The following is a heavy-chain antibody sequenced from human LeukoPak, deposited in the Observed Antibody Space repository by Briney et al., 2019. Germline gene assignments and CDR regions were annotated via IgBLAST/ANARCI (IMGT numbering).Heavy chain of an antibody. J-gene: IGHJ4*02. Sequence: SVKVSCKASGYTFTSYGISWVRQAPGQGLEWMGGIIPIFGTANYAQKFQGRVTITADESTSTAYMELSSLRSEDTAVYYCARGSLAVAGGYFDYWGQGTLVTVSS. D-gene: IGHD6-19*01. CDR2: IIPIFGTA. CDR1: GYTFTSYG. CDR3: ARGSLAVAGGYFDY. V-gene: IGHV1-69*13.